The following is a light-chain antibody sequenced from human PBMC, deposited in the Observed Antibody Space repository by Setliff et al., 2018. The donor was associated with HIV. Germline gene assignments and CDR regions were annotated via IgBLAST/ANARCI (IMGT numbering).Light chain of an antibody. CDR2: DVS. V-gene: IGLV2-14*03. Sequence: QSALTQPASVSGSPGQSITISCTGTSSDIGHYNYVSWYQQYPGRGPTLVIFDVSERPSGVSNRFSGSKSGNTASLIISGLQPDDEADYYCCSYARGSTYVFGSGTKVTVL. J-gene: IGLJ1*01. CDR1: SSDIGHYNY. CDR3: CSYARGSTYV.